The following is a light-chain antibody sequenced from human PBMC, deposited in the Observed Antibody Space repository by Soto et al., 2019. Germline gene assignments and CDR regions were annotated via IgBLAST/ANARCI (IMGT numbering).Light chain of an antibody. V-gene: IGKV3-15*01. CDR2: GAS. CDR3: QQYNNWPPYT. J-gene: IGKJ2*01. CDR1: QSVSSN. Sequence: EIVMTQSPAALSVSPGERATLSRRASQSVSSNLAWYQQKPGQAPRLLIYGASTRATGIPARFSGSGSGTEFTLTISSLQSEDFAVYYCQQYNNWPPYTFGHGTKLEIK.